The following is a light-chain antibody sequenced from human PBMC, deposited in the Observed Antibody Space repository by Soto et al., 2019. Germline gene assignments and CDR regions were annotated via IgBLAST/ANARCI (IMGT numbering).Light chain of an antibody. CDR2: EGS. Sequence: QSALTQPASVSGLLGKSITISCTGTSSGFGSYNLVSWYQQHPGKTPKLMIYEGSKRPSGVSTRFSGSKSGNTASLTISGLQAEDEADYHCCSYAGTGTVVFGGGTKVTVL. CDR3: CSYAGTGTVV. CDR1: SSGFGSYNL. V-gene: IGLV2-23*01. J-gene: IGLJ2*01.